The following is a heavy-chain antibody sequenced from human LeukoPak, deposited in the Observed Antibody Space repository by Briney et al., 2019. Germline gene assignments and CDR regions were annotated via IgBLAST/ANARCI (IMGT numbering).Heavy chain of an antibody. CDR2: ISTNGGST. J-gene: IGHJ4*02. CDR3: VKRSDIIGVDFDF. CDR1: GFTFSSYA. D-gene: IGHD5-12*01. V-gene: IGHV3-64D*09. Sequence: GSLRLSCSASGFTFSSYAMHWVRQAPGKGLQYVSAISTNGGSTYYADSVKGRFTISRDNSKNTLFLQMSSLRAEDTAVYYCVKRSDIIGVDFDFWGQGTLVTVSS.